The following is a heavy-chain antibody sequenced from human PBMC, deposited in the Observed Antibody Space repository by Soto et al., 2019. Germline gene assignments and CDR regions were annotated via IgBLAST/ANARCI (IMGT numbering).Heavy chain of an antibody. CDR2: VSYNVRT. Sequence: QPQLQESGPGLVKPSETLFLTCTVSGGSISSRSYFWGWIRQPPGKGLEWIGSVSYNVRTYYNPSLKSRLTMSVDTSKNQFFLKLSSMTATDTAVYYCARQAVDEGYSSGWYFDSWGQGTLVTVSS. CDR1: GGSISSRSYF. D-gene: IGHD6-19*01. J-gene: IGHJ4*02. CDR3: ARQAVDEGYSSGWYFDS. V-gene: IGHV4-39*01.